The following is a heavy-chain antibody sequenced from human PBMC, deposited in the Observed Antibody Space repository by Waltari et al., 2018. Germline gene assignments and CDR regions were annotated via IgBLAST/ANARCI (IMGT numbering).Heavy chain of an antibody. CDR2: THHDGTP. Sequence: QVQLQESGPGLVKPSETLSLTCAVFGHSIRREYFWGWIRQPPRKGLECIGLTHHDGTPFYSPSLQNRITISLDTSNNQFSLRLRSMTAADTAVYYCAAVAWHYSVRIDYWGQGTLVTVSS. J-gene: IGHJ4*02. CDR3: AAVAWHYSVRIDY. D-gene: IGHD6-19*01. CDR1: GHSIRREYF. V-gene: IGHV4-38-2*01.